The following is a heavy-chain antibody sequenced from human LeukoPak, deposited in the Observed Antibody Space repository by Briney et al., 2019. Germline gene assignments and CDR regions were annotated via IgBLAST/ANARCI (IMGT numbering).Heavy chain of an antibody. J-gene: IGHJ4*02. V-gene: IGHV1-46*01. CDR3: AREFPLSGNFDY. CDR2: IYPSGSTL. Sequence: ASLKVSCKASGYTFSTYYIHWVRQAPGQGLEYMGVIYPSGSTLIPAQNFQRRLTLTRDTSTSTLYMELTSLRSEDTAPYYCAREFPLSGNFDYWGRGTLVTVSS. D-gene: IGHD5-12*01. CDR1: GYTFSTYY.